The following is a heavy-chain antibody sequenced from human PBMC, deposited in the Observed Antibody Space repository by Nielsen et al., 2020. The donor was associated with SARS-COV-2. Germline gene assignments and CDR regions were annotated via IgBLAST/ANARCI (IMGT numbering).Heavy chain of an antibody. V-gene: IGHV3-30-3*01. CDR2: ISYDGSNK. D-gene: IGHD4-17*01. CDR1: GFTFSSYA. Sequence: GGSLRLSCAASGFTFSSYAMNWERQAPGTGLEWVAVISYDGSNKYYADSVKGRFTISRDNAKNSLYLQMNSLRAEDTALYYCAKVDYGDYVGGFDYWGQGTLVTVSS. CDR3: AKVDYGDYVGGFDY. J-gene: IGHJ4*02.